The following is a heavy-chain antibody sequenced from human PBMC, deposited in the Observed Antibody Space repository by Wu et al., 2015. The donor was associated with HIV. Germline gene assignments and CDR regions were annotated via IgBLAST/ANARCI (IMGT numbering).Heavy chain of an antibody. CDR2: MNPKSGSA. D-gene: IGHD3-22*01. J-gene: IGHJ1*01. V-gene: IGHV1-8*02. CDR3: RPGWDLSYFRRVTGNYFTNT. CDR1: GYTFTSLN. Sequence: QVQLVQSGTVVQKPGTSVRVSCRVSGYTFTSLNINWIRHAPGRGLEWMGWMNPKSGSAGFGRDFQGRVSMTRNNSISTAYMELSGVTSDDTAIYYCRPGWDLSYFRRVTGNYFTNTWGQG.